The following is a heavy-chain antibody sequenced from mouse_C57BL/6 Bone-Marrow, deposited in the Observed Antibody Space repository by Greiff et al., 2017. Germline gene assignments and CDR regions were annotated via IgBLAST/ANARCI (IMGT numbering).Heavy chain of an antibody. V-gene: IGHV1-54*01. J-gene: IGHJ2*01. Sequence: VQLQESGAELVRPGTSVKVSCKASGYAFTNYLIEWVKQRPGQGLEWIGVINPGSGGTNYNEKFKGKATLTADKSSSTAYMQLSSLTSEDSAVYFWARTYNSNYDFDYWGQGTTLTVSS. D-gene: IGHD2-5*01. CDR3: ARTYNSNYDFDY. CDR1: GYAFTNYL. CDR2: INPGSGGT.